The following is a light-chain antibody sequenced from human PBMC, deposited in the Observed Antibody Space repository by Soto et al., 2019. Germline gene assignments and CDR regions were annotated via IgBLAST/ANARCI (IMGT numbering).Light chain of an antibody. J-gene: IGKJ1*01. V-gene: IGKV1-39*01. CDR2: DAS. Sequence: DIQMTQSPASLSQSLGDRVTLTCRASQSISSYLHWYQQKPGKAPKLLIYDASSLESGVPSRFSGSRSGTDFTLTISSLQPEDFATYYCQQSYSTSRTFGQGTKVDI. CDR1: QSISSY. CDR3: QQSYSTSRT.